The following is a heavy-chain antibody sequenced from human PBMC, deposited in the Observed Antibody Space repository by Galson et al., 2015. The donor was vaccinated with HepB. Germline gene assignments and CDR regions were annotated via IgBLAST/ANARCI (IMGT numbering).Heavy chain of an antibody. J-gene: IGHJ3*02. CDR2: IIPIFGTA. CDR3: ARGRSSGLIRYDAFDI. D-gene: IGHD6-19*01. Sequence: SVTVSCKASGGTFSSYAISWVRQAPGQGLEWMGGIIPIFGTANYAQKFQGRVTITADESTSTAYMELSSLRSEDTAVYYCARGRSSGLIRYDAFDIWGQGTMVTVSS. CDR1: GGTFSSYA. V-gene: IGHV1-69*13.